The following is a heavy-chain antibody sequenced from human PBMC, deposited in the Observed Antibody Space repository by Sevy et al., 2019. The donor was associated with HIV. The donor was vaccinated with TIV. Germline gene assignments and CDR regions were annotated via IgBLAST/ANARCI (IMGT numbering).Heavy chain of an antibody. D-gene: IGHD1-26*01. V-gene: IGHV3-30*03. Sequence: GGSLRLSCAASGFTFNTYDMHWVRQAPGKGLEWVAIISYDGSNKYYADSVKGRFTMSRDNSKNTLYLQMNSLRDEDTAVYCCARDDLVGAMIGAFDIWGQGTMVTVSS. CDR1: GFTFNTYD. CDR3: ARDDLVGAMIGAFDI. J-gene: IGHJ3*02. CDR2: ISYDGSNK.